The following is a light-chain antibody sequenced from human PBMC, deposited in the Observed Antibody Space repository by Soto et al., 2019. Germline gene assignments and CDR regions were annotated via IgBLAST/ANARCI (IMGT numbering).Light chain of an antibody. V-gene: IGLV1-40*01. CDR3: SSYRTGSRV. J-gene: IGLJ2*01. CDR2: GNR. CDR1: SSNLGAGYD. Sequence: QSVLTQPPSVSGAPGQRVTLSCTGNSSNLGAGYDVHWYQQLPGAAPKLVIFGNRNRPSGVPERFSGSKSGTSASLAITGLQAEDEADYYCSSYRTGSRVFGGGTQLTVL.